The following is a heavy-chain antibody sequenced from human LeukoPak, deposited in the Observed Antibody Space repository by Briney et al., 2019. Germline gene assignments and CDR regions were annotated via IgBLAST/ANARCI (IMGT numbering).Heavy chain of an antibody. CDR2: IYYSGST. D-gene: IGHD5-18*01. V-gene: IGHV4-59*01. CDR3: ARGRGYSYGYFDY. J-gene: IGHJ4*02. CDR1: GGSIGSYY. Sequence: SETLSLTCTVSGGSIGSYYWSWIRQPPGKGLEWIGYIYYSGSTNYNPSLKSRVTISVDTSKNQFSLKLSSVTAADTAVYYCARGRGYSYGYFDYWGQGTLVTVSS.